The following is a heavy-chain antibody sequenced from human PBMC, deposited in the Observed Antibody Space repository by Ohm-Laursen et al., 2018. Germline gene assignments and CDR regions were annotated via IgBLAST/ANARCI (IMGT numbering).Heavy chain of an antibody. J-gene: IGHJ3*02. D-gene: IGHD3-10*01. CDR1: GYTFTSYY. Sequence: GASVKVSCKPSGYTFTSYYMHWVRQAPGQGLEWMGIINPSGGSTSYAQKFQGRVTMTRGPSTSTVYMELSSLRSEDTAVYYCARGDLPPLRGFYGSGSYHFQNAFDIWGQGTMVPVSS. CDR3: ARGDLPPLRGFYGSGSYHFQNAFDI. CDR2: INPSGGST. V-gene: IGHV1-46*01.